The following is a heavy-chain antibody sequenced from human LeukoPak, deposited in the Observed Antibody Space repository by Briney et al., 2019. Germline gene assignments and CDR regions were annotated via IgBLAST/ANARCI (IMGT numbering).Heavy chain of an antibody. Sequence: GGSLRLSCAASGFTFSSYAMNWVRQAPGKGLEWVSVISCGGGTTYYADSVKGRFTISRDNSKNTLFLQMNSLRAEDTAVYYCAKDRKGLSSGYDLEYFDYWGQGTLATVSS. D-gene: IGHD5-12*01. CDR2: ISCGGGTT. CDR3: AKDRKGLSSGYDLEYFDY. V-gene: IGHV3-23*01. J-gene: IGHJ4*02. CDR1: GFTFSSYA.